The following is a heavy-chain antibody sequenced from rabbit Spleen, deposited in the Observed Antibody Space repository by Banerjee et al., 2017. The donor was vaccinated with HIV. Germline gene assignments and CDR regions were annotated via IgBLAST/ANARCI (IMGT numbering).Heavy chain of an antibody. D-gene: IGHD1-1*01. CDR2: AYAGSSGGT. Sequence: QEQLEESGGDLVKPGASLTLTCTASGFSFSNNYVMCWVRQAPGKGLEWVACAYAGSSGGTYSATWAKGRFTVSKTSSTTVTLQMTGLTVADTATYFCARDTSTSFSTYGMDLWGQGTLVTVS. CDR1: GFSFSNNYV. V-gene: IGHV1S45*01. CDR3: ARDTSTSFSTYGMDL. J-gene: IGHJ6*01.